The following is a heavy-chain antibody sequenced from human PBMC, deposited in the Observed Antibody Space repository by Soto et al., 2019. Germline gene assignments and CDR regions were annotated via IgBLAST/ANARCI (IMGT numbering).Heavy chain of an antibody. J-gene: IGHJ6*02. D-gene: IGHD3-16*01. Sequence: QVQLVQSGAEMRKPGSSLRVSCKASGGTFSDFAFSWVRQAPGQGLEWLGGIVPRFGSPNYAQKFGGRVTITADTSTSTVYMELSSLRLDDTSVDFCARDRTQLRLGKYSFHAMDVWGQGTTITVSS. V-gene: IGHV1-69*06. CDR2: IVPRFGSP. CDR3: ARDRTQLRLGKYSFHAMDV. CDR1: GGTFSDFA.